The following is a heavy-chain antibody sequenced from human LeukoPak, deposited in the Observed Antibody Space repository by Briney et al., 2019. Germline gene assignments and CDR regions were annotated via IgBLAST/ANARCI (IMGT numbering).Heavy chain of an antibody. CDR2: IYYSGNT. Sequence: SETLSLTCTVSGGSIRSSNYYWGWIRQPPGKGLEWIGSIYYSGNTYYNPSLKSRVTISVDTSKNHSSLNLNSVTAADTAMYYCARHAHYDFVTGLFDPWGQGTLVTVSS. CDR1: GGSIRSSNYY. CDR3: ARHAHYDFVTGLFDP. V-gene: IGHV4-39*01. D-gene: IGHD3-3*01. J-gene: IGHJ5*02.